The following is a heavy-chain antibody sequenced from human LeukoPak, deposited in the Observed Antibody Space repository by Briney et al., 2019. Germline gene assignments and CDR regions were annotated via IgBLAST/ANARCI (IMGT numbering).Heavy chain of an antibody. CDR3: ARHSPLWGY. CDR2: IKQDGSEK. Sequence: GGSLRLSCAASGFTFDTYWMTWVRQAPGKGLEWVASIKQDGSEKYYVDSVKGRFTISRDNAKSSLYLQMNSLRAEDTALYHCARHSPLWGYWGQGTLVTVSS. CDR1: GFTFDTYW. J-gene: IGHJ4*02. D-gene: IGHD7-27*01. V-gene: IGHV3-7*04.